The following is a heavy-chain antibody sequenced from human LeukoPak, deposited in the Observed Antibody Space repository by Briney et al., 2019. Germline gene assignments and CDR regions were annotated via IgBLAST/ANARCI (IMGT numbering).Heavy chain of an antibody. CDR3: ARGSIAAAEGSHWFDP. J-gene: IGHJ5*02. V-gene: IGHV4-59*01. CDR1: VGSISIYY. D-gene: IGHD6-13*01. Sequence: SETLSLTCTVSVGSISIYYWGCISQPPGKGLECIGYIYYSGSANYNPSLKSRVTISVDTSKKQFSLKLSSLTAADTAVYYCARGSIAAAEGSHWFDPWGEGTLVTVSS. CDR2: IYYSGSA.